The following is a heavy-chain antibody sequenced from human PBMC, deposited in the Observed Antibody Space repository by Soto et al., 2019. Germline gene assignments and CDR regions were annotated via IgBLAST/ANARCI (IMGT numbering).Heavy chain of an antibody. D-gene: IGHD2-2*01. CDR2: IRSKGYGGTT. CDR1: GFTFGDFG. J-gene: IGHJ6*02. CDR3: ASLTSWSQEYYYGMDV. Sequence: LRLSCTGSGFTFGDFGMSWFRQAPGKGLEWLSFIRSKGYGGTTESAASVRGRFITSRDDSKSIAYLQMNSLKTEDTAVYYCASLTSWSQEYYYGMDVWGQGTTVTVS. V-gene: IGHV3-49*03.